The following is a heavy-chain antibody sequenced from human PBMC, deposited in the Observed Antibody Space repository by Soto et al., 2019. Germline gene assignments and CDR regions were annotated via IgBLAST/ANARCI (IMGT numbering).Heavy chain of an antibody. CDR3: VTSGLGYCSGGSCYPRVGYRDD. J-gene: IGHJ6*02. V-gene: IGHV4-31*03. CDR1: GGSISSGGYY. Sequence: SETLSLTCTVSGGSISSGGYYWSWIRQHPGKGLEWVGYIYYSGSTYYNPSLKSRVTISVDTSKNQFSLKLSSVTAADTAVYYCVTSGLGYCSGGSCYPRVGYRDDWGQGTTVTVSS. D-gene: IGHD2-15*01. CDR2: IYYSGST.